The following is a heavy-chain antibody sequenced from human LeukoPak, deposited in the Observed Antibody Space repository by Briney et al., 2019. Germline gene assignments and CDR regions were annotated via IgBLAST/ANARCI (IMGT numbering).Heavy chain of an antibody. V-gene: IGHV4-59*01. CDR2: FYYTGTR. CDR3: ASVLYGANGFDY. J-gene: IGHJ4*02. Sequence: PSETLSLTCTVSDASISGYYWSWIRQPPGEGLEWIAYFYYTGTRNYNPSLKSRVTVSVDTSKNQFSLTLTSVTAADTSVYYCASVLYGANGFDYWGQGTSVTVSS. CDR1: DASISGYY. D-gene: IGHD4-23*01.